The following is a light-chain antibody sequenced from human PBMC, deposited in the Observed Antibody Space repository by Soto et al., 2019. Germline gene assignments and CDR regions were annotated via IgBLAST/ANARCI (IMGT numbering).Light chain of an antibody. J-gene: IGKJ5*01. V-gene: IGKV3-20*01. CDR3: QQYGTSPT. CDR1: QSVSVNS. Sequence: EIVLTQSPGTLSLSPGERATLSCRASQSVSVNSLAWYQQKGGQAPRLLIYGASRRATGIPDRFSVSGSGTDFALIISRVEPEDFAVYYCQQYGTSPTFGQGTRLEIK. CDR2: GAS.